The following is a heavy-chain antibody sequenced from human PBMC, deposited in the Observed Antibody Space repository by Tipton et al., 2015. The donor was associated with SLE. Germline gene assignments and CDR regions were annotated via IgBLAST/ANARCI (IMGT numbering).Heavy chain of an antibody. CDR3: ARACSSTSCFGMDV. Sequence: LSLTCAASGFTFSSYWMSWVRQAPGKGLEWVANIKQDGSEKYYVDSVKGRFTISRDNAKNSLYLQMNSLRAEDTAVYYCARACSSTSCFGMDVWGQGTTVTVSS. CDR2: IKQDGSEK. V-gene: IGHV3-7*01. CDR1: GFTFSSYW. J-gene: IGHJ6*02. D-gene: IGHD2-2*01.